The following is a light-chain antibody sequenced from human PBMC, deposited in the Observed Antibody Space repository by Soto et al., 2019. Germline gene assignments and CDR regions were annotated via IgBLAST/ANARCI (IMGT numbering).Light chain of an antibody. CDR3: QSSDSRLSGSDV. V-gene: IGLV1-40*01. J-gene: IGLJ1*01. CDR1: SSNIGAGYH. CDR2: GDS. Sequence: QSVLTQPPSVSGAPGQRVTISCTGSSSNIGAGYHVHWYQQLPGAAPKLLIFGDSNRPSGVPDRFSGSKSDTSASLAITGLQADDEADYYCQSSDSRLSGSDVFGTGTKVTVL.